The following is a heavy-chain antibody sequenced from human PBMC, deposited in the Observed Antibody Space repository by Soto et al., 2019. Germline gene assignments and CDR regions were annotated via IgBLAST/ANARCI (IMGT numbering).Heavy chain of an antibody. CDR3: AYRRSRSDLDY. CDR1: GFSLSTSGVG. V-gene: IGHV2-5*02. J-gene: IGHJ4*02. D-gene: IGHD6-6*01. Sequence: QITLKESGPTLVKPTQTLTLTCTFSGFSLSTSGVGVGWIRQPPGKALEWLALLYWDDDKRYRPSLKSRLTITKDTSKNQGVLTLTNMDPVDTATYYCAYRRSRSDLDYWGQGTLVTVSS. CDR2: LYWDDDK.